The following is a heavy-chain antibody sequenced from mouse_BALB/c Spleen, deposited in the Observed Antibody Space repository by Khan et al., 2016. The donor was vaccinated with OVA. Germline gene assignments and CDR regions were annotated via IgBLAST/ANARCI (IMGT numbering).Heavy chain of an antibody. J-gene: IGHJ4*01. V-gene: IGHV5-6-5*01. Sequence: EVKLVESGGGLVKPGGSLKLSCAASGFTFSSYAMSWVRQTPEKRLEWVASISSGGSTYYPDSVKGRFTISRDNARNILYLQMSSLRSKDTAMYYCARLYAMAYWGQGTSVTVSA. CDR2: ISSGGST. CDR3: ARLYAMAY. CDR1: GFTFSSYA.